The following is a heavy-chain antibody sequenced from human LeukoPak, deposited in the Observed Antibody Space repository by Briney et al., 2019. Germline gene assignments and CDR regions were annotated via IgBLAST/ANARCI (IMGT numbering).Heavy chain of an antibody. CDR2: IYYSGST. Sequence: SETLSLTCTVSGGSISSGGYYWSWIRQHPGKGLEWIGYIYYSGSTYYNPSFKSRVTISVDTSKNQFSLKLSSVTAADTAVYYCARGSSGWYDYWGQGTLVTVSS. CDR1: GGSISSGGYY. J-gene: IGHJ4*02. CDR3: ARGSSGWYDY. D-gene: IGHD6-19*01. V-gene: IGHV4-31*03.